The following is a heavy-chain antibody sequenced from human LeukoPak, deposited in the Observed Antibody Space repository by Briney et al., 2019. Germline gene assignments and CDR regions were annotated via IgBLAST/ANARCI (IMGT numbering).Heavy chain of an antibody. CDR2: ISTSGSTI. Sequence: GGSLRLSCAASGFTLRSYQVNWVRQAPGKGLEGVSCISTSGSTIYYADSVKGRFTISRDNARNSLYLQMNSLSAEDTAVYYCARDGPGYSFDSWGQGTLVTVSS. D-gene: IGHD5-18*01. CDR3: ARDGPGYSFDS. J-gene: IGHJ4*02. CDR1: GFTLRSYQ. V-gene: IGHV3-48*03.